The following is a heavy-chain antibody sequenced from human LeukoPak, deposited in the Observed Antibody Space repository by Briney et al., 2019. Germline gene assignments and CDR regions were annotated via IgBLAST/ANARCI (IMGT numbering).Heavy chain of an antibody. Sequence: PGGSLRLSCAASGFTFSSYAMSWVRQAPGKGLEWVSAISGSGGNTYYADSVKGRFTISRDNSKNTLYLQMNSLRAEDTAVYYCAKDSSRSVWGSYGDYWGQGTLVTVSS. J-gene: IGHJ4*02. D-gene: IGHD3-16*01. V-gene: IGHV3-23*01. CDR3: AKDSSRSVWGSYGDY. CDR1: GFTFSSYA. CDR2: ISGSGGNT.